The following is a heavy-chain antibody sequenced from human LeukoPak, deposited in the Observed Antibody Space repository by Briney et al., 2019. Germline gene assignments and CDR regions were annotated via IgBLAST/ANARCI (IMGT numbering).Heavy chain of an antibody. Sequence: SETLSLTCAVYGGSFSGYNWSCIRQPPGKGVEWIGEINHSGSTKYNPSLKSRVTISVDTSKNQFSLKLSSVTAADTAVYYCARAETGPYVGYCSSTSCYGGPFDYWGQGTLVTVSS. J-gene: IGHJ4*02. D-gene: IGHD2-2*01. CDR1: GGSFSGYN. CDR2: INHSGST. V-gene: IGHV4-34*01. CDR3: ARAETGPYVGYCSSTSCYGGPFDY.